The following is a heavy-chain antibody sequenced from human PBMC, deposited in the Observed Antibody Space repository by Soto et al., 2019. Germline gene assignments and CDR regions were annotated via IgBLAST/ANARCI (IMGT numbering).Heavy chain of an antibody. J-gene: IGHJ6*02. CDR1: GYTFTSYD. Sequence: QVQLVQSGAEVKKPGASVKVSCKASGYTFTSYDINWVRQATGQGLEWMGWMNPNSGNTGYAQKFQGRVTMTRNTSISTSYMELSSLRSEDTAVYYCARWPDGYYYYGMYVWGQGTTVTVSS. CDR3: ARWPDGYYYYGMYV. V-gene: IGHV1-8*01. CDR2: MNPNSGNT.